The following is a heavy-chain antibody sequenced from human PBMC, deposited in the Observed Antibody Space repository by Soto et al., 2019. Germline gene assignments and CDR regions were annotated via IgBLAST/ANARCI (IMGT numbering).Heavy chain of an antibody. D-gene: IGHD3-16*01. Sequence: GGSLRLSCAASGFAFSDRYMDWVRQAPGKGLEWVGRTKNKANSYTTEYAASVKGRFTISRDDSRNSVYLQMNSLKTDDTAVYYCTIEGAYPGPDFDYWGQGTLVTVSS. V-gene: IGHV3-72*01. CDR1: GFAFSDRY. CDR2: TKNKANSYTT. CDR3: TIEGAYPGPDFDY. J-gene: IGHJ4*02.